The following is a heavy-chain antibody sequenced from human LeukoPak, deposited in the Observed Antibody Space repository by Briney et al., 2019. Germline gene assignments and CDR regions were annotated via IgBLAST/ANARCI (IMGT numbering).Heavy chain of an antibody. Sequence: GGSLRLSCAASGFTFSSYAMSWVRQAPGKGLEWVSAISGSGGSTYYADSVKGRFTISRDNSKNTLYLQMNSLRAEDTAVYYCASTPWSYYYDSSGYYKKRGSDYYYGMDVWGQGTTVTVSS. CDR1: GFTFSSYA. CDR3: ASTPWSYYYDSSGYYKKRGSDYYYGMDV. J-gene: IGHJ6*02. V-gene: IGHV3-23*01. D-gene: IGHD3-22*01. CDR2: ISGSGGST.